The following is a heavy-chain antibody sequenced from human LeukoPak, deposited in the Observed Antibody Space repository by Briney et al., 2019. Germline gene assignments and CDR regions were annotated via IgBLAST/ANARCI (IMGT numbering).Heavy chain of an antibody. CDR1: GYTFTSYG. CDR3: ARAGKQWRGGNYFDS. J-gene: IGHJ4*02. Sequence: ASVKVSCKASGYTFTSYGISWVRQAPGQGVEWMGWISAYNGNTNYAQKLQGRVTMTTATSTSTAYMELRSLRSDDTAVYYCARAGKQWRGGNYFDSWGQGTLVAVSS. D-gene: IGHD6-19*01. V-gene: IGHV1-18*01. CDR2: ISAYNGNT.